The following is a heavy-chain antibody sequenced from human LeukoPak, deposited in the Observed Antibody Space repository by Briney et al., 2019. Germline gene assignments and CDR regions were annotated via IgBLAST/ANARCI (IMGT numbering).Heavy chain of an antibody. Sequence: PGGSLRLSCAASGFTLSSYWMSWVRQAPGKGLEWVANIKQDGSEKYYVDSVKGRFIISRDNAKNSLYLQMNSLRAEDTAVYYCARVIWPGLFDYWGQGTLVTVSS. CDR1: GFTLSSYW. CDR3: ARVIWPGLFDY. J-gene: IGHJ4*02. D-gene: IGHD1-14*01. V-gene: IGHV3-7*01. CDR2: IKQDGSEK.